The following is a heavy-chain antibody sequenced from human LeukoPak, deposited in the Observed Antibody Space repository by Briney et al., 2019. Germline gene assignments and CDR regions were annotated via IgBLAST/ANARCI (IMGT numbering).Heavy chain of an antibody. V-gene: IGHV4-59*08. CDR2: IYYSGST. D-gene: IGHD6-19*01. Sequence: SETLSLTCTVSGGSISSYYWSWIRQPPGKGLEWIGYIYYSGSTNYNPSLKSRVTISVDTSKNQFSLKLSSVTAADTAVYYCARHPDSSGWYYWYFDPWGRGTLVTVSS. CDR3: ARHPDSSGWYYWYFDP. J-gene: IGHJ2*01. CDR1: GGSISSYY.